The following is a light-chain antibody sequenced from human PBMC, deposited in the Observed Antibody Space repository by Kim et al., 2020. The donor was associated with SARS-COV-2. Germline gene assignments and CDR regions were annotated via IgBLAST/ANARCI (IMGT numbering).Light chain of an antibody. CDR1: QDIKYY. CDR3: QQDDNLPIT. V-gene: IGKV1-33*01. J-gene: IGKJ5*01. CDR2: EAS. Sequence: ASGRDRITITCQASQDIKYYLNLFRQKPRKAPKLLIYEASNFETGVSSKFSVSGSGTDFSFTINSLQPENIRTYYCQQDDNLPITFGQGTRLEIK.